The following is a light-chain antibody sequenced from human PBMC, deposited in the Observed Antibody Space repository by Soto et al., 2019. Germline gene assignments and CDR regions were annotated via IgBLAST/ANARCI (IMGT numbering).Light chain of an antibody. CDR2: YAS. J-gene: IGKJ4*01. CDR1: QSILTY. V-gene: IGKV3-11*01. CDR3: QQRSNWPLT. Sequence: EIVLTQSPATLSLSPGERATLSCMASQSILTYLAWYQQKPGQAPRLLIYYASNRATGIPARFSGIGSGTDFTLTISSLESEDFVVYYCQQRSNWPLTFGGGTKVEI.